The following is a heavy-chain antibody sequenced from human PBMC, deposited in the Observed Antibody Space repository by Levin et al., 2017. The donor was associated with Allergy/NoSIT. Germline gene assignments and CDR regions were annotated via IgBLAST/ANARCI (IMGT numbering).Heavy chain of an antibody. CDR2: IFSGGSK. Sequence: GESLKISCAASGFTVSGQYMSWVRQAPGKALEWVSLIFSGGSKYYADSVKGRFTISRDTSKNNLYLQMNSLRAEDTAVYYCARTHYDILTSYMDVWGKGTTVTVSS. V-gene: IGHV3-66*02. CDR1: GFTVSGQY. J-gene: IGHJ6*03. D-gene: IGHD3-9*01. CDR3: ARTHYDILTSYMDV.